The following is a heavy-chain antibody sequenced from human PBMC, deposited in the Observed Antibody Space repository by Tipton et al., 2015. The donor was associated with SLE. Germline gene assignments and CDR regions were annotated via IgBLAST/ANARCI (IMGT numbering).Heavy chain of an antibody. CDR2: IYTSGST. J-gene: IGHJ4*02. CDR3: ATLGYYDSSGFDY. Sequence: TLSLTCTVSGGSISSYYWSWIRQPAGKGLEWIGRIYTSGSTNYNPSLQSRVTISVDTSKNQFSLKLSPVTAADTAVYYCATLGYYDSSGFDYWGQGTLVTVSS. CDR1: GGSISSYY. V-gene: IGHV4-4*07. D-gene: IGHD3-22*01.